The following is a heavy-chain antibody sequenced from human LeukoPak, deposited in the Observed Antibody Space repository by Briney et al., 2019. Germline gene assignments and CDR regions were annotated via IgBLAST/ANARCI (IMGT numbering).Heavy chain of an antibody. Sequence: GGSLRLSCAASGFTFSSYTMNWVRQAPGKGLEWVSYISSSSSTIYYADSVKGRFTISRDNAKNSLYLQMNSLRAEDTAVYYCARDSSGYYPDFDYWGQGTLVTVSS. CDR1: GFTFSSYT. J-gene: IGHJ4*02. CDR2: ISSSSSTI. CDR3: ARDSSGYYPDFDY. V-gene: IGHV3-48*01. D-gene: IGHD3-22*01.